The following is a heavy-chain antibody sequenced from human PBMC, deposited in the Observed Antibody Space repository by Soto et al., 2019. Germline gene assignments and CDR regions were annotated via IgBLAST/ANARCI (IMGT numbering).Heavy chain of an antibody. Sequence: QVQVVESGGGVVQPGRSLRLSCAASGFTFSSFGMHWVRQAPGKGLEWVPLIWYDGSKKSYGDSVKGRFTISRDNSRNTVYLQMNSLRADDTAVYYCARDASYYSLWSGYYPSRNGMDVWCQGTTVTVSS. D-gene: IGHD3-3*01. V-gene: IGHV3-33*01. CDR3: ARDASYYSLWSGYYPSRNGMDV. J-gene: IGHJ6*02. CDR1: GFTFSSFG. CDR2: IWYDGSKK.